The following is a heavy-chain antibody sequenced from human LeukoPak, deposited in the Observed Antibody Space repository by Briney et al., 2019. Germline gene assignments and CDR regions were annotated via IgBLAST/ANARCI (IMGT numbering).Heavy chain of an antibody. CDR3: ARGGLVVDYFDY. Sequence: ASVKVSCKASGYTFTGYYMHWVRQAPGQGLEWMGWINPNSGGTNYAQKFQGRVTMTRDTSISTAYMELSSLRSEDTAVYYCARGGLVVDYFDYWGQGTLVTVSS. V-gene: IGHV1-2*02. CDR1: GYTFTGYY. D-gene: IGHD3-22*01. J-gene: IGHJ4*02. CDR2: INPNSGGT.